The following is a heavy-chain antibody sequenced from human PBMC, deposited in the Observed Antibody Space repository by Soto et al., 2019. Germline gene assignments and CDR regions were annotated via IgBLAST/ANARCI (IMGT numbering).Heavy chain of an antibody. D-gene: IGHD3-10*01. V-gene: IGHV4-34*01. CDR3: ARDRLPAMVRGVTLKGWFDP. Sequence: SETLSLTCAVYGGSFSGYYWSWIRQPPGKGLEWIGEINHSGSTNYNPSLKSRVTISVDTSKNQFSLKLSSVTAADTAVYYCARDRLPAMVRGVTLKGWFDPWGQGTLVTVSS. CDR2: INHSGST. J-gene: IGHJ5*02. CDR1: GGSFSGYY.